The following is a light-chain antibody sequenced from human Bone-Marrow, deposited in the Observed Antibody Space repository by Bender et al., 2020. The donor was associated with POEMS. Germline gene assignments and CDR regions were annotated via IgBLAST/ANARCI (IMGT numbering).Light chain of an antibody. V-gene: IGLV1-44*01. CDR1: SSKFGSYP. CDR3: ATWDDSLNGWV. Sequence: QSVLTQPPSASGTPGQRVTISCSGSSSKFGSYPVNWYQQLPGAAPKLVIFNNSQRPSGVPDRFSGPNSGTSAALAISGRLSDDEADFYCATWDDSLNGWVFGGGTKLTVL. J-gene: IGLJ3*02. CDR2: NNS.